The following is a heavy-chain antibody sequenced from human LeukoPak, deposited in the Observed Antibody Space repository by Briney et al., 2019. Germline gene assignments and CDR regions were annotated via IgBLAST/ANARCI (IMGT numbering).Heavy chain of an antibody. CDR3: ARDARRHRYFDL. CDR2: ISGDATRI. D-gene: IGHD6-6*01. V-gene: IGHV3-74*03. Sequence: GGSLRLSCVASGFTFSDFWMHWFRQVPGKGLMWLARISGDATRITYADSVEGRSTISRDTAKKTLYLQMTHLKVDDTAMYFCARDARRHRYFDLWGRGTLVTVTS. CDR1: GFTFSDFW. J-gene: IGHJ2*01.